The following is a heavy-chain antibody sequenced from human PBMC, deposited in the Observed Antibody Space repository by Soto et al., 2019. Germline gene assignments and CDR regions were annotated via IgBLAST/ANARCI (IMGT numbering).Heavy chain of an antibody. Sequence: SVKVSCKASGFTFTSSAVQWVRQARGQRLEWIGWIVVGSGNTNYAQKFQERVTITRDMSTSTAYMELSSLRSEDTAVYYCAAEETDARGMDVWGQGTTVTVSS. CDR1: GFTFTSSA. V-gene: IGHV1-58*01. J-gene: IGHJ6*02. CDR2: IVVGSGNT. CDR3: AAEETDARGMDV.